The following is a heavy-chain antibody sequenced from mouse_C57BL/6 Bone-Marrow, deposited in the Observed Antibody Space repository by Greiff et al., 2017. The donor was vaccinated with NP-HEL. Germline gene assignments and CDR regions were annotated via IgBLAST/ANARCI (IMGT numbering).Heavy chain of an antibody. CDR1: GFSFNTYA. D-gene: IGHD1-1*01. V-gene: IGHV10-1*01. CDR2: IRSKSNNYAT. J-gene: IGHJ4*01. Sequence: LVESGGGLVQPKGSLKLSCAASGFSFNTYAMNWVRQAPGKGLEWVARIRSKSNNYATYYADSVKDRFTISRDDSESMLYLQMNNLKTEDTAMYYCVRHRDSTVVAHYYAMDYWGQGTSVTVSS. CDR3: VRHRDSTVVAHYYAMDY.